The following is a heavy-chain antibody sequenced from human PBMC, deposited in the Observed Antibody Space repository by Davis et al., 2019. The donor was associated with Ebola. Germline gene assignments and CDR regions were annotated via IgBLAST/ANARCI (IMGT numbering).Heavy chain of an antibody. CDR3: ARDRRPTREYYYYYYGMDV. D-gene: IGHD2/OR15-2a*01. CDR1: GGSFSGYY. J-gene: IGHJ6*02. CDR2: INHSGST. Sequence: PSETLSLTCAVYGGSFSGYYWSWIRQPPGKGLEWIGEINHSGSTNYNPSLKSRVTISVDTSKNQFSLKLSSVTAADTAVYYCARDRRPTREYYYYYYGMDVWGQGTTVTVSS. V-gene: IGHV4-34*01.